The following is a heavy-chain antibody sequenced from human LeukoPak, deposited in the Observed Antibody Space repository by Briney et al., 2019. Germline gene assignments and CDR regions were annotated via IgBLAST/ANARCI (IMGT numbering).Heavy chain of an antibody. V-gene: IGHV4-39*01. CDR1: GDSIISNIYW. CDR2: TFYTRRT. Sequence: SETLSLTCTVSGDSIISNIYWWDWVRLPPGKGLEWIGATFYTRRTFYSPSLKSRVTISVDTSKNQFSLDLSSATAADTAVYYCARRRHNFDFYDVWGQGTRVTVSS. J-gene: IGHJ3*01. CDR3: ARRRHNFDFYDV. D-gene: IGHD3/OR15-3a*01.